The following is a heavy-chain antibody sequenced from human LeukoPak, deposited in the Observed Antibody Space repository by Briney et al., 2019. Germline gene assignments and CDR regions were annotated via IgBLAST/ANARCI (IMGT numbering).Heavy chain of an antibody. J-gene: IGHJ5*02. CDR1: GGSISSGGYY. V-gene: IGHV4-30-2*01. Sequence: SETLSLTCTVSGGSISSGGYYWSWIRQPPGKGLEWIGYIYHSGSTYYNPSLKSRVTISVDRSKNQFSLKLSSVTAADTAVYYCARGNYFDPWGQGTLVTVSS. D-gene: IGHD1-7*01. CDR2: IYHSGST. CDR3: ARGNYFDP.